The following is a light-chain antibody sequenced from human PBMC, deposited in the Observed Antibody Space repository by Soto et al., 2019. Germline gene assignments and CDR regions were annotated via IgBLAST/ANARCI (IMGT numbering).Light chain of an antibody. V-gene: IGKV3-15*01. Sequence: EIVMTQSPATLSVSPGERAPLSCRASQSVSGNLAWYQQKPGQAPRLLIYGASTRATGLPARFSGSGSGTEFTLTISSLQSEDFALYYCQQYDHWPFTFGPGTKVDIK. J-gene: IGKJ3*01. CDR1: QSVSGN. CDR2: GAS. CDR3: QQYDHWPFT.